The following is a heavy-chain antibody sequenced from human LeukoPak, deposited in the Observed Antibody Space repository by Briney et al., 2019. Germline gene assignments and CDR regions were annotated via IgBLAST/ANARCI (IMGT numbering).Heavy chain of an antibody. CDR2: IFTTGST. CDR3: ARRDGSTMIRGVTRYGWLDP. Sequence: SETLSLTCSVSGGSLSSYYWTWIRQPAGKGLEWIGRIFTTGSTNYNPSLMSRVTMSVDTSNNQFSLKMRSVTAADTAVYYCARRDGSTMIRGVTRYGWLDPWGQGTLVTVSS. J-gene: IGHJ5*02. D-gene: IGHD3-10*01. CDR1: GGSLSSYY. V-gene: IGHV4-4*07.